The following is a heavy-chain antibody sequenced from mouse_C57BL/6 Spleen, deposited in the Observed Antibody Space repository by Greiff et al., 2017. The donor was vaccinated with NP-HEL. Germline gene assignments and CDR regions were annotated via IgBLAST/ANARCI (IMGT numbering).Heavy chain of an antibody. CDR3: ARGGSLDY. Sequence: VQLQQSGAELAKPGASVKLSCKASGYTFTSYWMHWVKQRPGQGLEWIGYINPSSGYTKYNQKFKDKATLTVDKSSSTAYMQLSSLTSEDSAVYYCARGGSLDYWGQGTTLTVSS. CDR2: INPSSGYT. CDR1: GYTFTSYW. J-gene: IGHJ2*01. V-gene: IGHV1-7*01.